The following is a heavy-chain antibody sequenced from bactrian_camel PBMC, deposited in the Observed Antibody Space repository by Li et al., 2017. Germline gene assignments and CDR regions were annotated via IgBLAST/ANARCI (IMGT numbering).Heavy chain of an antibody. CDR2: IYNQNKYT. CDR3: ATSLTDNWLRGFGY. Sequence: HVQLVESGGGSVQEGGSLRLSCVASGYIDTSGCMGWFRQAPGKGLEWVASIYNQNKYTYYTDAVKGRFTISRDNLQMNSLKSEDTGLYYCATSLTDNWLRGFGYWGQGTQVTVS. J-gene: IGHJ6*01. CDR1: GYIDTSGC. V-gene: IGHV3-2*01. D-gene: IGHD7*01.